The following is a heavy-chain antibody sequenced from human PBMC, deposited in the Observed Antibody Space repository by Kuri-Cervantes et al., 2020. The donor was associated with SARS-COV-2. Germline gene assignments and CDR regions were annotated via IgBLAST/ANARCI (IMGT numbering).Heavy chain of an antibody. J-gene: IGHJ6*03. CDR2: MNPNSGNT. CDR1: TYTYTTYD. V-gene: IGHV1-8*03. Sequence: ASVKVSCKASTYTYTTYDINWVRQATGQGLEWMGWMNPNSGNTGYAQKFQGRDTITRNTSISTAYMELSSLRSEDTAVHYCARTLVRRGDYGYYYFYMDVWGRGTTVTVSS. D-gene: IGHD4-17*01. CDR3: ARTLVRRGDYGYYYFYMDV.